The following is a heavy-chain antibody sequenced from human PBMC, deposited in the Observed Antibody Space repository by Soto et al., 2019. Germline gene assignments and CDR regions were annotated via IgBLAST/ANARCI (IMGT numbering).Heavy chain of an antibody. V-gene: IGHV1-3*01. D-gene: IGHD2-15*01. CDR1: GYTFTSYA. J-gene: IGHJ4*02. CDR3: ARDLGGWPDY. CDR2: SNAGNGNT. Sequence: QVQLVQSGAEVKKPGASVKVSCKASGYTFTSYAMHWVRQAPGQRLEWMGWSNAGNGNTKYSQKFQGRVTITRDTSASTAYIELSSLRSEDTAVDYCARDLGGWPDYWGQGTLVTVSS.